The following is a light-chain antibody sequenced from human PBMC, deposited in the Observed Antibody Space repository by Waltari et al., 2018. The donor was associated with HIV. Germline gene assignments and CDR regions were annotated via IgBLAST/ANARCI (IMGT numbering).Light chain of an antibody. CDR1: QGIGTS. CDR2: AAS. CDR3: QQLSNYPFT. J-gene: IGKJ2*01. V-gene: IGKV1-9*01. Sequence: DIQLTQSPSFLSASIGDRVPITCRASQGIGTSLAWYQQEPGTAPNLLIYAASSLQRGVPSRFSGSGSGTEFTLTINNLQPEDFATYYCQQLSNYPFTFGQGTKLAIK.